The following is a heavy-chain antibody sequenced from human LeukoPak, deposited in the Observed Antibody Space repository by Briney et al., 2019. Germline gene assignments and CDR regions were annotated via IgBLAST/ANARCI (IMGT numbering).Heavy chain of an antibody. CDR3: AILTDY. D-gene: IGHD2-15*01. Sequence: GGSLRLSCAASGFTFSSYGMHWVRQAPGKGLEWVAVISYDGSNKYYADSVKGRFTISRDNSKNTLYLQMNSLRAEDTAVYYCAILTDYWGQGTLATVSS. J-gene: IGHJ4*02. V-gene: IGHV3-30*03. CDR1: GFTFSSYG. CDR2: ISYDGSNK.